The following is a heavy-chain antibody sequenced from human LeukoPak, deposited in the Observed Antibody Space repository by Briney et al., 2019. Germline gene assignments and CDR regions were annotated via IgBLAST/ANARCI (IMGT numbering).Heavy chain of an antibody. CDR3: ARQIYYYYFMDV. J-gene: IGHJ6*03. CDR2: IFYSGST. V-gene: IGHV4-39*01. CDR1: GGSISNNGYY. Sequence: SETLSLTCTVPGGSISNNGYYWGWIRQPPGRGLEWIGNIFYSGSTYHNPSLKSRVTISVDTSKNQFSLKLSSVTAADTAVYYCARQIYYYYFMDVWGKGTTVTVSS.